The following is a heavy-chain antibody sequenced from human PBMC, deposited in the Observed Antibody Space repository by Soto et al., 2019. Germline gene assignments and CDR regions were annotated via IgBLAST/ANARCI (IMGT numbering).Heavy chain of an antibody. D-gene: IGHD3-10*01. V-gene: IGHV4-39*01. CDR3: ARQGRRPTYYYYGMEV. CDR1: GGSISSSSYY. J-gene: IGHJ6*02. CDR2: IYYSGST. Sequence: PSETLSLTCAVSGGSISSSSYYWGWIRQPPGKGLEWIGSIYYSGSTYYNPSLKSRVTISVDTSKNQFSLKLSSVTAADTAVYYCARQGRRPTYYYYGMEVWGQGTTVTVSS.